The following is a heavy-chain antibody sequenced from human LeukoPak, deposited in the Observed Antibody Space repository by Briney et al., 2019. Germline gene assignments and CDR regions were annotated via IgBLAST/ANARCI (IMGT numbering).Heavy chain of an antibody. Sequence: GGSLQISCKGSGYSFTSYWIGWVRHMPGKGLEGRGIIYPGDSDTRYSPSFHSQVTITANKSINTAYQQWSSLKASDTAMYYCARGSGSYYDAFDIWGQGTMVTVSS. CDR2: IYPGDSDT. CDR3: ARGSGSYYDAFDI. D-gene: IGHD1-26*01. V-gene: IGHV5-51*01. J-gene: IGHJ3*02. CDR1: GYSFTSYW.